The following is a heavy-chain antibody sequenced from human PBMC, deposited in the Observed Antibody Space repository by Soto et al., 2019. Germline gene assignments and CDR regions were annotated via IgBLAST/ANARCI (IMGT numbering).Heavy chain of an antibody. J-gene: IGHJ5*02. CDR2: IYATGTT. CDR3: VRDGTKTLRDWFDP. CDR1: GASISGFY. D-gene: IGHD1-1*01. V-gene: IGHV4-4*07. Sequence: SEILSLTCTVSGASISGFYWSWIRKSAGKGLEWIGRIYATGTTDYNPSLKSRVMMSVDTSKKQFSLKLRSVTAADTAVYYCVRDGTKTLRDWFDPWGQGISVTVSS.